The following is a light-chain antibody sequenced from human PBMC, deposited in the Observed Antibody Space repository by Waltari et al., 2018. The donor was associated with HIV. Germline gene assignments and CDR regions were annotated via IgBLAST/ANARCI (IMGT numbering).Light chain of an antibody. Sequence: QSVLTQPPSTSGTPGQRVTISCSGSSSNIGSNDVSWYQQRPGTAPKLLIYRNNQRPSGVPDRFSGSKSGTSASLAISGLRSEDEADYYCAAWDDSLSGWVFGGGTKLTVL. CDR3: AAWDDSLSGWV. CDR2: RNN. CDR1: SSNIGSND. J-gene: IGLJ3*02. V-gene: IGLV1-47*01.